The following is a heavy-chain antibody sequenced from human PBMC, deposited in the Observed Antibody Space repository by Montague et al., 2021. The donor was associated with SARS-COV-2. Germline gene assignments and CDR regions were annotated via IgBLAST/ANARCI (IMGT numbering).Heavy chain of an antibody. V-gene: IGHV4-59*11. Sequence: SETLSLTCIVSEGSISGHYWSWVRQTPEKGLEWIGYIYYLGTTNYNPSLKTRVTFSVDTSKNQLSLMLTSVTAADTGVYYCARNGGAAVPGLLLGMDIWGQGTTVTVSS. CDR3: ARNGGAAVPGLLLGMDI. J-gene: IGHJ6*02. CDR1: EGSISGHY. CDR2: IYYLGTT. D-gene: IGHD6-19*01.